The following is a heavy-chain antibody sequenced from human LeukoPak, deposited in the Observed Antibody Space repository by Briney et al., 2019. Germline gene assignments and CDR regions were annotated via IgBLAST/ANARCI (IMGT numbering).Heavy chain of an antibody. CDR2: ISAYNGNT. D-gene: IGHD2-2*02. J-gene: IGHJ6*02. V-gene: IGHV1-18*01. Sequence: ASVKVSCKASGYTFTSYGISWVRQAPGQGLEWMGWISAYNGNTNYAQKLQGRVTMTTDTSTSTAYMELRSLRSDDTAVYYCARGRLVVPAAIQSSEYYYYGMDVWGQGTTVTVSS. CDR1: GYTFTSYG. CDR3: ARGRLVVPAAIQSSEYYYYGMDV.